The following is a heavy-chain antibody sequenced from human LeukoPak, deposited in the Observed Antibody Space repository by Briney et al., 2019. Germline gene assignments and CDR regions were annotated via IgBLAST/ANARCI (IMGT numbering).Heavy chain of an antibody. CDR3: ARGSVTTYWFDP. D-gene: IGHD4-11*01. CDR1: GGSISSGGYS. J-gene: IGHJ5*02. Sequence: SETLSLTCAVSGGSISSGGYSWSWIRQPPGKGLEWIGYIYYSGSTNYNPSLKSRVTISVDTSKNQFSLKLTSVTAADTAVYYCARGSVTTYWFDPWGQGTLVTVSS. V-gene: IGHV4-61*08. CDR2: IYYSGST.